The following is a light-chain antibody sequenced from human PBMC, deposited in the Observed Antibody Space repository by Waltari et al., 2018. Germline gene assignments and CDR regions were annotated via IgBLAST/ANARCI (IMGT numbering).Light chain of an antibody. J-gene: IGLJ3*02. CDR3: QSADSSGTWV. Sequence: SSELPQPPSVSVSPGQTARIPCSADALPQQYAYWYQQKPGQAPVLVIYKDNERPSGIPERFSGSSSGTTVTLTISGVQAEDEADYYCQSADSSGTWVFGGGTKLTVL. CDR1: ALPQQY. CDR2: KDN. V-gene: IGLV3-25*03.